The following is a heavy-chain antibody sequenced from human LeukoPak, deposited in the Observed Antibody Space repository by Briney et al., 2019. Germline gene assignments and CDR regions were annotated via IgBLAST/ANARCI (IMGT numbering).Heavy chain of an antibody. J-gene: IGHJ5*02. CDR2: IYHSGST. V-gene: IGHV4-30-2*01. CDR3: ARHVEAAFDP. D-gene: IGHD6-13*01. Sequence: SQTLSLTCTVSGGSISSGGYYWSWIRQPPGKGLEWIGYIYHSGSTYYNPSLKSRVTISVDRSKNQFSLKLSSVTAADTAVYYCARHVEAAFDPWGQGTLVTVSS. CDR1: GGSISSGGYY.